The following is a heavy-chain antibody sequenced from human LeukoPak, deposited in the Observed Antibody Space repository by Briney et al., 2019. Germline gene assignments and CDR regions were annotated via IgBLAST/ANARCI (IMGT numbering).Heavy chain of an antibody. V-gene: IGHV3-21*01. CDR3: ASTFVVVPAAIDY. J-gene: IGHJ4*02. CDR1: GFTFSNYS. Sequence: GGSLRLSCAASGFTFSNYSMNWVRQAPGKGLEWVSSISSSSSYIYYADSVKGRFTISRDNAKNSLYLQMNSLRAEDTAVYYCASTFVVVPAAIDYWGQGTLVTVSS. D-gene: IGHD2-2*01. CDR2: ISSSSSYI.